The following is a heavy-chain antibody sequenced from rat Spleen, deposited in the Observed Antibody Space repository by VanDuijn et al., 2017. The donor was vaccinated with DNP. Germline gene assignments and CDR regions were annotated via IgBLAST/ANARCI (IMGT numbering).Heavy chain of an antibody. CDR3: AGWEGYYGYDYFDY. V-gene: IGHV3-1*01. CDR2: ITYSGST. CDR1: GYSITSNY. D-gene: IGHD1-7*01. J-gene: IGHJ2*01. Sequence: QLQESGPGLVKPSQPLSLICSVTGYSITSNYWGWIRKFPGNKMEWIGHITYSGSTSYNPSLKSRISITRDTSKNQFFLQLNSVTTEDTATYYCAGWEGYYGYDYFDYWGQGVMVTVSS.